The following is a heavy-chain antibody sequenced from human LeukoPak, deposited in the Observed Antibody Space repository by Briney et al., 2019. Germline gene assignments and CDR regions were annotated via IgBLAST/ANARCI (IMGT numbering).Heavy chain of an antibody. J-gene: IGHJ3*02. D-gene: IGHD3-10*01. CDR2: IYYSGST. V-gene: IGHV4-59*01. CDR3: ARGGKLRGDAFDI. CDR1: GGSISSYY. Sequence: PSETLSLTCTVSGGSISSYYWSWIRQPPGKGLEGIGYIYYSGSTNYNPSLKSRGTISVDKSKNQFSLKLSSVTAADTAMYYCARGGKLRGDAFDIWGQGTMVTVSS.